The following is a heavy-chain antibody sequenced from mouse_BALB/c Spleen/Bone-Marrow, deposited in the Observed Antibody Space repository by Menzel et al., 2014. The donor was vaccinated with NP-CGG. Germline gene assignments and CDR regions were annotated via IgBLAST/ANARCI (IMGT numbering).Heavy chain of an antibody. CDR2: IRNKANGYTT. CDR3: ARDYGNYVRFAY. Sequence: EVQRVESGGGLVQPGGSLRLSCATSGFTFTDYYMSWVRQPPGKALEWLGFIRNKANGYTTEYSASVKGRFTISRDNSQSILYLQMNTLRAEGSATYYCARDYGNYVRFAYWGQGTLVTVSA. V-gene: IGHV7-3*02. CDR1: GFTFTDYY. J-gene: IGHJ3*01. D-gene: IGHD2-1*01.